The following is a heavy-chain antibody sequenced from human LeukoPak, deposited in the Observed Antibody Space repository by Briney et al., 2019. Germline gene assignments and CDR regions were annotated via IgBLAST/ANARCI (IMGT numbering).Heavy chain of an antibody. CDR3: ARDREGIQLWLGYFDL. CDR1: GFTFSSYS. J-gene: IGHJ2*01. D-gene: IGHD5-18*01. CDR2: ISSSSSYI. V-gene: IGHV3-21*01. Sequence: GGSLRLSCAASGFTFSSYSMNWVRQAPGKGLEWVSSISSSSSYIYYADSVKGRFTISRDNAKNSLYLQMNSLRAEDTAMYYCARDREGIQLWLGYFDLWGRGTLVTVSS.